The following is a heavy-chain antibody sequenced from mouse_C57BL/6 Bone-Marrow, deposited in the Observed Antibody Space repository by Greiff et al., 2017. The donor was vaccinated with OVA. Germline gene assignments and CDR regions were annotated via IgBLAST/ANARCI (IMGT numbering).Heavy chain of an antibody. CDR3: GGGGSSYPAWFAY. V-gene: IGHV1-39*01. Sequence: VQLQQSGPELVKPGASVKISCKASGYSFTDYNMNWVKQSNGKSLEWIGVIYPNYGTTSYNQKFKGKATLTVDQSSSTAYMQLNSLTSEDSAVYYCGGGGSSYPAWFAYWGQGTLVTVSA. D-gene: IGHD1-1*01. CDR2: IYPNYGTT. CDR1: GYSFTDYN. J-gene: IGHJ3*01.